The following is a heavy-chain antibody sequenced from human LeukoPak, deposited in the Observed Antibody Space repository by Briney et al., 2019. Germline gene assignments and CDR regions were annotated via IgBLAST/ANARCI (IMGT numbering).Heavy chain of an antibody. V-gene: IGHV1-2*04. J-gene: IGHJ4*02. CDR2: INPNSGGT. Sequence: ASVKVSCKASGYTFTGYYMHWVRQAPGQGLEWMGWINPNSGGTNYAQKFQGWVTMTRDTSISTAYMELSRLRSDDTAVYYCARDQTSYNRGSDYWGQGTLVTVSS. D-gene: IGHD7-27*01. CDR3: ARDQTSYNRGSDY. CDR1: GYTFTGYY.